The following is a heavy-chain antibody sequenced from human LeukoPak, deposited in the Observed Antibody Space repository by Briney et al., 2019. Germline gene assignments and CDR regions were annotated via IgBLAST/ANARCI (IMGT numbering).Heavy chain of an antibody. J-gene: IGHJ4*02. Sequence: SETLSLTCTVSGGSITSNSYSWGWIRQPPGKGLQWIVTLSHAGTNYYNPSLKRRVTMPVDRSKNQFSLKLTSVTATDTAVYYCARLRGGVQLWGDWGQGTLVTVSS. CDR3: ARLRGGVQLWGD. CDR2: LSHAGTN. V-gene: IGHV4-39*01. D-gene: IGHD5-18*01. CDR1: GGSITSNSYS.